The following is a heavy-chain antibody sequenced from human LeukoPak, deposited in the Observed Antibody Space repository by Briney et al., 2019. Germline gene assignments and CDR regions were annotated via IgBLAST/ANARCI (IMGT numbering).Heavy chain of an antibody. V-gene: IGHV4-4*07. D-gene: IGHD3-22*01. CDR1: GGSISSYY. CDR3: ARDHSYYDSGGHSDP. J-gene: IGHJ5*02. CDR2: IYTSGST. Sequence: SETLSLTCTVSGGSISSYYWSWIRQPAGKGLEWIGRIYTSGSTNYNPSLKSRVTMSVDTSKNQFSLKLSSVTAADTAVYYCARDHSYYDSGGHSDPWGQGTLVTVSS.